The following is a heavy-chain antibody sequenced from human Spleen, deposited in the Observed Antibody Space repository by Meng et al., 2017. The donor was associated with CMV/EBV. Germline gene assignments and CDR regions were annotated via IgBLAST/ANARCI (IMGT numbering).Heavy chain of an antibody. D-gene: IGHD3-22*01. J-gene: IGHJ3*02. Sequence: ASVKVSCKASGYTFTGYYMHWVRQAPGQGLEWMGWINPNSGGTNYAQKFQGRVTMTRDTSISTAYMELSRLRSDDTAVYYCARDSDGSSGYYHAFDIWGQGTMVTVSS. CDR3: ARDSDGSSGYYHAFDI. CDR1: GYTFTGYY. V-gene: IGHV1-2*02. CDR2: INPNSGGT.